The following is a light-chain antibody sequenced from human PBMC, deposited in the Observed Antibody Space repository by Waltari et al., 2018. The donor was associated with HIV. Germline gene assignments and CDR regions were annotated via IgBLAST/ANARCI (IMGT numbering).Light chain of an antibody. CDR1: QSLLYSDGNTY. CDR3: MQGTHWPRYT. J-gene: IGKJ2*01. Sequence: DVVMTQSPLSLPVTLGQPASISCSSSQSLLYSDGNTYLSWFQQRPGQSPRRRSYKVSNRDSGVPDRFSGSGSGTDFTLKISRVEAEDVGVYYCMQGTHWPRYTFGQGTKLEIK. V-gene: IGKV2-30*01. CDR2: KVS.